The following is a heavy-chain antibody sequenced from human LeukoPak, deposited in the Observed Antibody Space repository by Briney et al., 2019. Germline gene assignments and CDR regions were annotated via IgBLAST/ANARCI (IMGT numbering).Heavy chain of an antibody. CDR3: AKGGGYVTYYYMDV. Sequence: PGGSRRLSCAASGFTFSSYAMSWVRQAPGKGLEWVSAISGSGGSTYYADSVKGRFTISRDNSKNTLYLQMNSLRAEDTAVYYCAKGGGYVTYYYMDVWGKGTTVTVSS. V-gene: IGHV3-23*01. J-gene: IGHJ6*03. CDR1: GFTFSSYA. CDR2: ISGSGGST. D-gene: IGHD5-12*01.